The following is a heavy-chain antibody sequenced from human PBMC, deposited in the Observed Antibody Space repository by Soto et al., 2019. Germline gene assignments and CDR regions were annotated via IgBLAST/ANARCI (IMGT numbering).Heavy chain of an antibody. CDR2: INHSGST. CDR1: GGSFSGYY. Sequence: SETLSLTCAVYGGSFSGYYWSWIRQTPGKGLEWIGEINHSGSTNYNPSLKSRVTISVDTSKNQFSLKLSSVTAADTAVYYCASLFDYGDAFDYWGQGTLVTVSS. J-gene: IGHJ4*02. D-gene: IGHD4-17*01. CDR3: ASLFDYGDAFDY. V-gene: IGHV4-34*01.